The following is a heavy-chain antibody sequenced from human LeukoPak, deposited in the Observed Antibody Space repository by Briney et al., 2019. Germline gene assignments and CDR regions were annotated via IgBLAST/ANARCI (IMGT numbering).Heavy chain of an antibody. CDR2: IRYDESEK. J-gene: IGHJ3*01. CDR1: GFTFNRYA. CDR3: AKAYSTYSFGYPDAFDL. D-gene: IGHD4-11*01. V-gene: IGHV3-30*02. Sequence: GGSLRLSCVASGFTFNRYAMHWVRQAPGKGLEWVTFIRYDESEKYYVDSVKGRFSVSGDNFKSTLYLQMSSLRVEDTARYYCAKAYSTYSFGYPDAFDLWGHGTMVIVSS.